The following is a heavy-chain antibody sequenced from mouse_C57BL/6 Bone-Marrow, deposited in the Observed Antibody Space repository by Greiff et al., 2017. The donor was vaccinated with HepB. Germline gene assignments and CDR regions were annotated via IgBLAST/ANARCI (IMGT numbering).Heavy chain of an antibody. D-gene: IGHD1-1*01. V-gene: IGHV1-42*01. Sequence: EVQLQESGPELVKPGASVKISCKASGYSFTGYYMNWVKQSPEKSLEWIGEINPSTGGTTYNQKFKAKATLTVDKSSSTAYMQLKSLTSEDSAVYYCARLDQTGSRRYFDYWGQGTTLTVSS. CDR2: INPSTGGT. CDR1: GYSFTGYY. J-gene: IGHJ2*01. CDR3: ARLDQTGSRRYFDY.